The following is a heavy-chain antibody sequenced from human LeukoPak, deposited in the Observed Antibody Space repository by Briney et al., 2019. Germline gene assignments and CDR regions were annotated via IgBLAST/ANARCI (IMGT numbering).Heavy chain of an antibody. CDR2: IYYTGST. D-gene: IGHD1-1*01. V-gene: IGHV4-59*02. CDR1: GGSVSDYY. J-gene: IGHJ5*02. CDR3: ARGGAGGQNWRFDP. Sequence: PSETLSLTCTISGGSVSDYYWSWIRQSPGKGLEWIGYIYYTGSTTYNPSLKSRVTMSADTSKNQFSLNLNSVTAADTAVYYCARGGAGGQNWRFDPWGQGTLVTVSS.